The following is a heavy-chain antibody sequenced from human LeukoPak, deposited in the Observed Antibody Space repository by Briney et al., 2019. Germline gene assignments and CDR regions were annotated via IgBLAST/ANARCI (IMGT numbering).Heavy chain of an antibody. CDR2: INPNSGGT. CDR3: ARDLRSGAQASDY. D-gene: IGHD4-17*01. V-gene: IGHV1-2*02. Sequence: ASVKVSCKASGYTFTGYYMHWVRQAPGQGLEWMGWINPNSGGTNYAQKFQGRVTMTRDTSISTAYMELSRLRSDDTAVYYCARDLRSGAQASDYWGQGTLVTVSS. J-gene: IGHJ4*02. CDR1: GYTFTGYY.